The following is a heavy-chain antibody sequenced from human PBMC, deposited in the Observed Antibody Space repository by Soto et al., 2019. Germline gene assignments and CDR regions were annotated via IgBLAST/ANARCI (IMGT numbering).Heavy chain of an antibody. Sequence: PSETLSLTCTVSGGSISSYYWSWIRQPPGKELEWIGYIYYSGSTNYNPSLKSRVTISVDTSKNQFSLKLSSVTAADTAVYYCARGGRYYDFWSGYYTTNWFDPWGQGTLVTVSS. V-gene: IGHV4-59*01. CDR1: GGSISSYY. D-gene: IGHD3-3*01. CDR3: ARGGRYYDFWSGYYTTNWFDP. CDR2: IYYSGST. J-gene: IGHJ5*02.